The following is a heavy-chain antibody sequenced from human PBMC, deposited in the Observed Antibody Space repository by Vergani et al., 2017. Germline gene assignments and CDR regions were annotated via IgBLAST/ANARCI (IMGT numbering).Heavy chain of an antibody. CDR2: ISYDGSNK. J-gene: IGHJ3*02. CDR3: ARDWGRYGVRDAFDI. CDR1: GFTFSSYA. Sequence: QVQLVESGGGVVQPGRSLRLSCAASGFTFSSYAMHWVRQAPGKGLEWVAVISYDGSNKYYADSVKGRFTISRDNSKNTRYLQMNSLRAEDTAVYYCARDWGRYGVRDAFDIWGQGTMVTVSS. V-gene: IGHV3-30-3*01. D-gene: IGHD3-16*01.